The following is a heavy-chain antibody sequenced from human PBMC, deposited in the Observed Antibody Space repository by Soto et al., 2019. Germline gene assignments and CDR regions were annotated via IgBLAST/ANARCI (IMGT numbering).Heavy chain of an antibody. V-gene: IGHV4-34*01. CDR3: ARVRIAARHYYYYYMDV. J-gene: IGHJ6*03. D-gene: IGHD6-6*01. CDR2: INHSGST. Sequence: SETLSLTCAVYGGSFSGYYWSWIHQPPGKGLEWIGEINHSGSTNYNPSLKSRVTISVDTSKNQFSLKLSSVTAADTAVYYCARVRIAARHYYYYYMDVWGKGTTVTVSS. CDR1: GGSFSGYY.